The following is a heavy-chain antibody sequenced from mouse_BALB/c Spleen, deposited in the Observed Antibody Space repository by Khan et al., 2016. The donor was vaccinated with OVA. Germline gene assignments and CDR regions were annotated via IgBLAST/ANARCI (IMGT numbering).Heavy chain of an antibody. CDR2: IWGGGST. CDR3: AKGVWSYYYTLDY. CDR1: GFSLSDYG. J-gene: IGHJ4*01. Sequence: VQLQESGPGLVAPSQNLSLTCPVSGFSLSDYGVSWIRQPPGKGLEWLGVIWGGGSTYYNSDLKSRLSISKDNSKSQVFLKMSSLQSDDTAMFYCAKGVWSYYYTLDYWGQGTSVTVSS. V-gene: IGHV2-6-5*01.